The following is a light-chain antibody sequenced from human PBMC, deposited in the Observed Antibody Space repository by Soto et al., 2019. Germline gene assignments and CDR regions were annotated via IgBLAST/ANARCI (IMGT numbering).Light chain of an antibody. CDR2: GTF. J-gene: IGKJ3*01. V-gene: IGKV1-9*01. CDR3: QHLNNYPPFT. CDR1: QDIKPY. Sequence: IQLTQSPSSLSASVGDRVSITCRASQDIKPYLAWYQQKQGKAPKLLISGTFTLQSGVPSRFKGSGSGTDFTLTISRLQPEDFATYYCQHLNNYPPFTFGPGTKVDLE.